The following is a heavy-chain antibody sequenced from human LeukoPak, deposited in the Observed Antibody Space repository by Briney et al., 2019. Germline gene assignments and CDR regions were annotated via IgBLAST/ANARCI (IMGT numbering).Heavy chain of an antibody. J-gene: IGHJ6*03. CDR3: ARVAYRYSINDWSRTGLGAYATKYYYYMDV. CDR1: GGNFSDYS. CDR2: INHNGGT. Sequence: TSSETLSLTCAVYGGNFSDYSWTWIRQAPGEGLEWIGQINHNGGTNHNPSLVSRVIMSVDTSKNQFSLKVSSVTAADTALYYCARVAYRYSINDWSRTGLGAYATKYYYYMDVWGKGTTVTVSS. V-gene: IGHV4-34*01. D-gene: IGHD3-9*01.